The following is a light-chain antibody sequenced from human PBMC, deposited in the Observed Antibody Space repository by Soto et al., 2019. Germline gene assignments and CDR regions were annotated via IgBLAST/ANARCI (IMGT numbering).Light chain of an antibody. Sequence: DIQMTPSPSSLSASVGDRVTITCRASQSISSYLNWYQQKPGKAPKLLIYAASSLQSGVPSRFSGSGSGTDFTLTISSLRPEDFGTYYCQQSYSTPYTFGKGHKLDIK. J-gene: IGKJ2*01. CDR1: QSISSY. V-gene: IGKV1-39*01. CDR2: AAS. CDR3: QQSYSTPYT.